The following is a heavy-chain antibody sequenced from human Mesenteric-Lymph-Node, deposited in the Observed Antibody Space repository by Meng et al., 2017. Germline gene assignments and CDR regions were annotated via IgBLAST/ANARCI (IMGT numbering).Heavy chain of an antibody. V-gene: IGHV3-74*01. Sequence: GESLKISCAASGFTFSRYWMHWVRQAPGKGLVWVSRINSVGSSTSYADSVKGRFTISRDNAKNTMYLQMNSMRAEDTATYYCARVGEDFWRSYYTNLLFDYWGQGTLVTVSS. CDR2: INSVGSST. D-gene: IGHD3-3*01. CDR1: GFTFSRYW. J-gene: IGHJ4*02. CDR3: ARVGEDFWRSYYTNLLFDY.